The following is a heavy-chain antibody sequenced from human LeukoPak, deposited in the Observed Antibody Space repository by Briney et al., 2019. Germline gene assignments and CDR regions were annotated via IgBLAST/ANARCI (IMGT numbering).Heavy chain of an antibody. CDR3: TRDSSRGWFSVDH. CDR1: AYPFTTYY. Sequence: ASVKVSCKTSAYPFTTYYMHWVRQAPGQGLEWMGVINPSDGGTSYAQKFRGRLTMTRDTSTSTLYMELSSLIFEDTAVYFCTRDSSRGWFSVDHWGQGTLVTVSS. V-gene: IGHV1-46*01. D-gene: IGHD6-19*01. CDR2: INPSDGGT. J-gene: IGHJ4*02.